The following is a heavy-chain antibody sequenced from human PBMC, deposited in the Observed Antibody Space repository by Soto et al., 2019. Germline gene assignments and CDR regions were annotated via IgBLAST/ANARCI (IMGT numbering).Heavy chain of an antibody. Sequence: QVQLVQSGPEVKKFGASVKVSCKASGYTFTSYGISWVRQAPGQGLEWMGWISAYNGNTNYAQKLQGRVTMTTDTSTSTAYMELRSLRSDDTDVYYCARRRGSGVGATWFDPWGQGTLVTVSS. CDR1: GYTFTSYG. CDR3: ARRRGSGVGATWFDP. V-gene: IGHV1-18*01. J-gene: IGHJ5*02. CDR2: ISAYNGNT. D-gene: IGHD1-26*01.